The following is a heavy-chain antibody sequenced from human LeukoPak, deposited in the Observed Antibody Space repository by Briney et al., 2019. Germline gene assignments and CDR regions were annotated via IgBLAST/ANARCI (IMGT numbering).Heavy chain of an antibody. CDR2: ISAYNGNT. D-gene: IGHD3-10*01. V-gene: IGHV1-18*01. J-gene: IGHJ3*02. Sequence: ASVKVSCKASGYTFTSYGISWVRQAPGQGREGMGWISAYNGNTNYAQKLQGRVTMTTDTSTSTAYMELRSLRSDDPAVYYCAMGPYYYGSGSYPPHAFDIWGQGTMVTVSS. CDR1: GYTFTSYG. CDR3: AMGPYYYGSGSYPPHAFDI.